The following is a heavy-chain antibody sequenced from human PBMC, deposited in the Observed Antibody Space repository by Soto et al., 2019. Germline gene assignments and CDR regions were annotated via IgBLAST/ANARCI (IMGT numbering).Heavy chain of an antibody. CDR3: AKDLVGSNADYYDY. D-gene: IGHD2-15*01. CDR2: INPSGGST. J-gene: IGHJ4*02. V-gene: IGHV1-46*01. CDR1: GYTFTSYY. Sequence: ASVKVSCKASGYTFTSYYMHWVRQAPGQGLEWMGIINPSGGSTSYAQKFQGRVTMTRDTSTSTVYMQLSSLRAEDAAVYYCAKDLVGSNADYYDYWGQGTLVTVSS.